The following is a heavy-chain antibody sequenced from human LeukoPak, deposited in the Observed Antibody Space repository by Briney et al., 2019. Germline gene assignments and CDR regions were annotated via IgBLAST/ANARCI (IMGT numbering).Heavy chain of an antibody. CDR3: AKRVPAPLFDY. J-gene: IGHJ4*02. Sequence: GRSLRLSCAASGFDFSNYGMHWVRQAPGKGLEWVAVISDDGNNQNYADSVKGRFIISRDNSKNTLYLQMNSLRAEDTAVYYCAKRVPAPLFDYWGQGTLVSVSS. CDR1: GFDFSNYG. V-gene: IGHV3-30*18. CDR2: ISDDGNNQ. D-gene: IGHD2-2*01.